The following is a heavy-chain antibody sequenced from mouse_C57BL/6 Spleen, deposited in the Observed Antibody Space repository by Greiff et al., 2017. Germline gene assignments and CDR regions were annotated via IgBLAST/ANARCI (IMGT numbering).Heavy chain of an antibody. Sequence: VQLVESGPGLVQPSQSLSITCTVSGFSLTSYGVHWVRQSPGKGLEWLGVIWRGGSTDYNAAFMSRLSITKDNSKSQVFFKMNSLQADDTAIYYCAKRGDYGNYEAGAMDYWGQGTSVTVSS. J-gene: IGHJ4*01. CDR1: GFSLTSYG. V-gene: IGHV2-5*01. CDR3: AKRGDYGNYEAGAMDY. CDR2: IWRGGST. D-gene: IGHD2-1*01.